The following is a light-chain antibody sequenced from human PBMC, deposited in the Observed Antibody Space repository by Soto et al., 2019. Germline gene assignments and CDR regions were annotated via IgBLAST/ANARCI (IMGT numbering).Light chain of an antibody. J-gene: IGLJ2*01. V-gene: IGLV1-40*01. Sequence: QSVLTQPPSVSGAPGQRVTISCTGSSSNIGAGYDVHWYQQLPGTAPKLLIYGNSNRPSGVPDRFSGSKSGTSASLAITGLQDEDEADYYCLSYGSSVSAVVFGGGTKLTVL. CDR2: GNS. CDR3: LSYGSSVSAVV. CDR1: SSNIGAGYD.